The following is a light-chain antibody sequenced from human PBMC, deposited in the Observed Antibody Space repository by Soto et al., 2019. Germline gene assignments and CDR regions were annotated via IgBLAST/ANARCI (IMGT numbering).Light chain of an antibody. J-gene: IGKJ1*01. CDR2: GAS. V-gene: IGKV3D-7*01. CDR1: QSVSSSY. Sequence: EIVMTQSPATLSLSPGERATLSCRASQSVSSSYLSWYQQKPGQAPRLLIYGASTRATGIPARFSGSGSGTAFTLTISSLQPEDFAVYYCQQDYNLQTFGQGTKVEIK. CDR3: QQDYNLQT.